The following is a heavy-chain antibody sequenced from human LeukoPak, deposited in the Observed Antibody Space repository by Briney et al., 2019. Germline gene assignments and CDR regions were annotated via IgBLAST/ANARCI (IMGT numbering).Heavy chain of an antibody. CDR3: ARGSIKNFDY. Sequence: PSETLSLTCTVSGGSISSYYWSWIRQPPGKGLEWIGYIYYSGSTNYNPSLKSRVTISVDTSKNQFSLKLRSVTAADTAVYYCARGSIKNFDYWGQGTLVTVSS. V-gene: IGHV4-59*01. CDR2: IYYSGST. J-gene: IGHJ4*02. D-gene: IGHD3-9*01. CDR1: GGSISSYY.